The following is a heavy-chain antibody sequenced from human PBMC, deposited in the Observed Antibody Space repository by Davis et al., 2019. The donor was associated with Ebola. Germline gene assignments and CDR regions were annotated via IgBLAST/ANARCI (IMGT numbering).Heavy chain of an antibody. J-gene: IGHJ5*02. V-gene: IGHV4-31*03. D-gene: IGHD2-21*01. Sequence: SETLSLTCTVSGGSISSGGYYWSWIRQHPGKGLEWIGYIYYSGSTYHNPSLKSRLTISVDTSKNQFSLKLSSVTAADTAVYYCAGALGGYSGWFDPLGQGTLVTVSS. CDR2: IYYSGST. CDR3: AGALGGYSGWFDP. CDR1: GGSISSGGYY.